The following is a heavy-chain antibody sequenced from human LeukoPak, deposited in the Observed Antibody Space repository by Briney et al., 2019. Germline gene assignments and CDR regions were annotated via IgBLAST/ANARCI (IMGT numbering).Heavy chain of an antibody. Sequence: GGSLRLSCAASGFTFSSYSMNWVRQAPGKGLEWVSYISSSSTIYYADSVKGRFTISRDNAKNTLYLQMNSLRAEDTAVYYCARVLRYFDGEFDYWGQGTLVTVSS. CDR3: ARVLRYFDGEFDY. CDR1: GFTFSSYS. CDR2: ISSSSTI. J-gene: IGHJ4*02. V-gene: IGHV3-48*04. D-gene: IGHD3-9*01.